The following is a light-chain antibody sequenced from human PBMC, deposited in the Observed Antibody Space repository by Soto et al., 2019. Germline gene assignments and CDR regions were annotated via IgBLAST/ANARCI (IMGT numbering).Light chain of an antibody. Sequence: DIQMTQSPSTLSTSVGDRVTITCRASQSVSGWLGWYQQKPGKAPKLLIYKASTLESGVPSRFSGSGSGTEFTLTISTLQPDDFATYYCQHHGTFGQGTKV. J-gene: IGKJ1*01. CDR1: QSVSGW. V-gene: IGKV1-5*03. CDR2: KAS. CDR3: QHHGT.